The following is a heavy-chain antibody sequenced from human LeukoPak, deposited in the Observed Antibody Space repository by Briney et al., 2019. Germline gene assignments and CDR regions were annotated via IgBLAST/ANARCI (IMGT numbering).Heavy chain of an antibody. CDR3: ASPPPGYSSGSSLGY. V-gene: IGHV3-64*01. D-gene: IGHD6-19*01. CDR1: GFTFSNYA. CDR2: ISSNGGST. J-gene: IGHJ4*02. Sequence: GGSLRLPCAASGFTFSNYAMHWVRQAPGKGLEYVSAISSNGGSTYYANSVKGRFTISRDNSKNTLYLQMGSLRGEDMAVYYCASPPPGYSSGSSLGYWGQGTLVTVSS.